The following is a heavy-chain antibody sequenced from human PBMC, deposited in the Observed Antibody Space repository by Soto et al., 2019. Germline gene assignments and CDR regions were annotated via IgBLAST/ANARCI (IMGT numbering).Heavy chain of an antibody. D-gene: IGHD1-20*01. CDR3: ARGITGTVSYYYGMDV. CDR2: IIPIFGTA. V-gene: IGHV1-69*05. Sequence: QVQLVQSGAEVKKPGYSVKDSCKASGGTFSSYAISLVRQAPGQGLDGTGGIIPIFGTATYAQKFQGRVTFSSDAPRSAAYLELSGLGSEDTVVYYSARGITGTVSYYYGMDVWGQGTTVTGSS. J-gene: IGHJ6*02. CDR1: GGTFSSYA.